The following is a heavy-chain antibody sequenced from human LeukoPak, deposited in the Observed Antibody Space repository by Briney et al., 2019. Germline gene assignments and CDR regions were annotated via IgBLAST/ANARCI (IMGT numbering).Heavy chain of an antibody. J-gene: IGHJ4*02. CDR2: IGSSSSYI. CDR3: SGSRAQDDDY. Sequence: PGGSLRLSCAASGFTFSSYSMNWVRQAPGKGLEWVSSIGSSSSYIYYADSVKGRFTISRDNAKNSLYPQMNSLRAEDTAVYYCSGSRAQDDDYWGQGTLVTVSS. D-gene: IGHD2-15*01. V-gene: IGHV3-21*01. CDR1: GFTFSSYS.